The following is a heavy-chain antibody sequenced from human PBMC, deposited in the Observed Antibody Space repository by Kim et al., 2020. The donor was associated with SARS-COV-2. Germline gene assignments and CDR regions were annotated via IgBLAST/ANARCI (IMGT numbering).Heavy chain of an antibody. CDR1: GYSFSTYW. Sequence: GESLKISCKGSGYSFSTYWLGWVRQMPGKGLEWMGIIYPGDSDTRYSPSFQGQVTISADKSISTAYLQWSSLKASDSAMYYCARMSGYNFYYYGLDVWGQGTTVTVSS. J-gene: IGHJ6*02. CDR2: IYPGDSDT. D-gene: IGHD5-12*01. V-gene: IGHV5-51*01. CDR3: ARMSGYNFYYYGLDV.